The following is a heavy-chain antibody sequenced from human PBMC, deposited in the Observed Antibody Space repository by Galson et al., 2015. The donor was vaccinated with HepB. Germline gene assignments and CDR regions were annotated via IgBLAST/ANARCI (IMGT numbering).Heavy chain of an antibody. CDR2: INHSGST. J-gene: IGHJ4*02. CDR1: GGSFSGYY. D-gene: IGHD2-2*01. CDR3: ARRDGCSSTSCYRRWFDY. V-gene: IGHV4-34*01. Sequence: SETLSLTCAVYGGSFSGYYWSWIRQPPGKGLEWIGEINHSGSTNYNPSLKSRVTISVDTSKNQFSLKLSSVTAADTAVYYCARRDGCSSTSCYRRWFDYWGQGTLVTVSS.